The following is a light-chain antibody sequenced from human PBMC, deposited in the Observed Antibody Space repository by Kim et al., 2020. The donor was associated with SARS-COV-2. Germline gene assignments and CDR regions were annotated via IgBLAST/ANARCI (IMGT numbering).Light chain of an antibody. Sequence: ALGQTVRITCQGDSLRRNFANWYRQKPGQAPVLVIYGKNNRPSGIPDRFSGSSSGNTASLTISGVQAEDEADYYCSSRDSNGNHYVFGGGTQLTVL. CDR1: SLRRNF. V-gene: IGLV3-19*01. CDR3: SSRDSNGNHYV. J-gene: IGLJ7*01. CDR2: GKN.